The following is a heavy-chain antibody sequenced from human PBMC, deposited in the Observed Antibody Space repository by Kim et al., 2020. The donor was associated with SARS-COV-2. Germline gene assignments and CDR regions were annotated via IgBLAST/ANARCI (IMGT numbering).Heavy chain of an antibody. CDR1: GYTLTELS. CDR2: FDPEDGET. V-gene: IGHV1-24*01. D-gene: IGHD1-7*01. Sequence: ASVKVSCKVSGYTLTELSMHWVRQAPGKGLEWMGGFDPEDGETIYAQKFQGRVTMTEDTSTDTAYMELSSLRSEDTAVYYCATGYNWNYGSWFDPWGQGTLVTVSS. CDR3: ATGYNWNYGSWFDP. J-gene: IGHJ5*02.